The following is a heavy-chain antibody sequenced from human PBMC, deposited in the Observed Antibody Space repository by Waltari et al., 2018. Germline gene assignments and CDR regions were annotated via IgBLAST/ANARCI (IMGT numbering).Heavy chain of an antibody. J-gene: IGHJ6*03. CDR1: GFSLSNARMG. CDR2: IFSNDEK. D-gene: IGHD6-13*01. V-gene: IGHV2-26*01. CDR3: ARAAKPIAAAGTAPTYYYMDV. Sequence: QVTLKESGPVLVKPTETLTLTCTVSGFSLSNARMGVSWIRQPPGKALEWLAHIFSNDEKSYSTSLKSRLTISKDTSKSQVVLTMTNMDPVDTATYYCARAAKPIAAAGTAPTYYYMDVWGKGTTVTVSS.